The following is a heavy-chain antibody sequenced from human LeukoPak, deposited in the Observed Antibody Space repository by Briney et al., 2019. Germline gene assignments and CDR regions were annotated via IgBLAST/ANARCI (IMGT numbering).Heavy chain of an antibody. J-gene: IGHJ6*03. V-gene: IGHV4-34*01. D-gene: IGHD6-19*01. CDR2: ISHGGIT. CDR1: GGSFSGYY. Sequence: PSETLSLTCVVYGGSFSGYYWSCIRQAPGKGLEWIGEISHGGITKYNPSLTSRVTISVDSSKKQLSLNRTSVTAADTAVYYCARGIAVAVDYYYYYMDVWGKGTTVTVSS. CDR3: ARGIAVAVDYYYYYMDV.